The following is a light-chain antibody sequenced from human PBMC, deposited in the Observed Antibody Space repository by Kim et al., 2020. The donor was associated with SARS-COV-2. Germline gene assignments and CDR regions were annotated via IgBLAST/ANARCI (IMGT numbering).Light chain of an antibody. Sequence: PGERATLSCRASQSVSSSYLAWYQQKPGQAPRLLIYGASSRATGFPDRFSGSGSGTDFTLTITRLEPEDFAVYYCQQYGSSLYTFGQGTKLEIK. V-gene: IGKV3-20*01. CDR2: GAS. J-gene: IGKJ2*01. CDR3: QQYGSSLYT. CDR1: QSVSSSY.